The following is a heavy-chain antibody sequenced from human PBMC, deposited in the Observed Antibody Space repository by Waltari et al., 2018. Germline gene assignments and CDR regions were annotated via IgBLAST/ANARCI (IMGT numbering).Heavy chain of an antibody. CDR1: GFTFSSYA. CDR3: ARGAGGV. CDR2: ISYDGSNK. V-gene: IGHV3-30-3*01. J-gene: IGHJ6*04. D-gene: IGHD2-15*01. Sequence: QVQLVESGGGVVQPGRSLRLSCAASGFTFSSYAMHWVRQAPGKGLEWVAVISYDGSNKYYADSVKGRFTISRDNSKNTLYLQMNSLRAEDTAVYYCARGAGGVWGKGTTVTVSS.